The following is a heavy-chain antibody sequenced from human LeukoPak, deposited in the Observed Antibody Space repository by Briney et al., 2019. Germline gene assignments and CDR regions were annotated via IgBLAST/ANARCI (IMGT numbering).Heavy chain of an antibody. CDR3: ARGESGWEFDY. CDR2: INPNSGGT. J-gene: IGHJ4*02. CDR1: GYTFTGYY. D-gene: IGHD6-25*01. V-gene: IGHV1-2*02. Sequence: ASVKVSCKASGYTFTGYYMHWVRQAPGQGLEWMGWINPNSGGTNYAQKFQGRVTMTRNTSISTAYMELSSLRSEDTAVYYCARGESGWEFDYWGQGTLVTVSS.